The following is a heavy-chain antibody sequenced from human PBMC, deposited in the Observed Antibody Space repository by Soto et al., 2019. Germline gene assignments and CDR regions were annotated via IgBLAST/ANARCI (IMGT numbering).Heavy chain of an antibody. J-gene: IGHJ3*02. CDR1: GYAFNKHG. D-gene: IGHD2-2*01. CDR3: VRDRDCSSFICLDSFDI. V-gene: IGHV1-18*01. Sequence: QIQLVQSGAEVKKAGASVKVSCKASGYAFNKHGISWVRQAPGQGLEWMGWISTDSDRADYAQKFQGRITMTTDTSTSTAYMDLRSLRSDDTAIDFCVRDRDCSSFICLDSFDIWVQGTMVRVSS. CDR2: ISTDSDRA.